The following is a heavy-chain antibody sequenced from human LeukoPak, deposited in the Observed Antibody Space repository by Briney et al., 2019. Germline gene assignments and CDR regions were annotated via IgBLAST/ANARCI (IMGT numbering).Heavy chain of an antibody. CDR1: GFTFSSYS. CDR2: ISSSSSYI. Sequence: TGGSLRLSCAASGFTFSSYSMNWVRQAPGKGLEWVSSISSSSSYIYYADSVKGRFTISRDNAKNSLYLQMNSLRAEDTAVYYCAREGGGAAAGKVRNYYYYYGMDVWGQGTTVTVSS. J-gene: IGHJ6*02. D-gene: IGHD6-13*01. V-gene: IGHV3-21*01. CDR3: AREGGGAAAGKVRNYYYYYGMDV.